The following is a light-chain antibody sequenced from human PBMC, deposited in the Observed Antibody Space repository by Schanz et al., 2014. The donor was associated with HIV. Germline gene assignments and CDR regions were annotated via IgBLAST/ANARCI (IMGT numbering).Light chain of an antibody. V-gene: IGLV2-14*02. Sequence: QSALTQPASVSGSPGQSITISCTGTSSDVGSYNLVSWYQQHPGKAPKLIIYEVTKRPLGVPDRFSGSRSGNTATLTISGLQAEDEADFYCSSYTARKTLVFGGGTKLTVL. CDR2: EVT. CDR1: SSDVGSYNL. J-gene: IGLJ3*02. CDR3: SSYTARKTLV.